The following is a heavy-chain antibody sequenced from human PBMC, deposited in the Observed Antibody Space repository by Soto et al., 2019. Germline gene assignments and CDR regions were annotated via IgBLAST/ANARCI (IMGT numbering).Heavy chain of an antibody. Sequence: EVQLVESGGGLVQPGRSLRLSCAASGFTVRGSAMHWVRQVKGGGLEWVAGIYGSGAVWYVGAVRGRFTISRDVAKNSLCLRTNSLAIEDTVLDDWVGEVVSGGAEVWGQGTTVTVSS. CDR1: GFTVRGSA. J-gene: IGHJ6*02. CDR2: IYGSGAV. CDR3: VGEVVSGGAEV. D-gene: IGHD3-10*01. V-gene: IGHV3-9*01.